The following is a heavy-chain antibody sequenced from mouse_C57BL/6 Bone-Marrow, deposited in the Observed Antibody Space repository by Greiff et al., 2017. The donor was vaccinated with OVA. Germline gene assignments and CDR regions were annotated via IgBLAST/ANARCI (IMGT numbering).Heavy chain of an antibody. CDR3: ARATGWYFDV. Sequence: VHLQQPVAVLVKPVSSVPLSFTASCFPFPTSWLHWLLPRPGRGLAWIGRIDPNSGGTKYNEKFTSKATLPVDKPSSAAYMQLSSLTSEDAAVYYCARATGWYFDVWGTGTTVTVSS. V-gene: IGHV1-72*01. CDR1: CFPFPTSW. J-gene: IGHJ1*03. CDR2: IDPNSGGT.